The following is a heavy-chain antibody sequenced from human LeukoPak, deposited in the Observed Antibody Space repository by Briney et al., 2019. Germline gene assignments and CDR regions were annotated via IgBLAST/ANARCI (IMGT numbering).Heavy chain of an antibody. V-gene: IGHV4-34*01. CDR2: INHSGST. Sequence: KSSETLSLTCAVYGGSFSGYYWSWIRQPPGKGLEWIGEINHSGSTNYNPSLKSRVTISVDTSKNQFSLKLSSVTAADTAVYYCARARGWLQRTFDYWGQGTLVTVSS. CDR3: ARARGWLQRTFDY. CDR1: GGSFSGYY. D-gene: IGHD5-24*01. J-gene: IGHJ4*02.